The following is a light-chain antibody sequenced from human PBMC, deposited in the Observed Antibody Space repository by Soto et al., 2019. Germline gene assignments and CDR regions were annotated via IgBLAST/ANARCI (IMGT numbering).Light chain of an antibody. CDR1: QSISSY. Sequence: DIQMTQSPSSLSASVGDRVTITCRASQSISSYLNWYQQKPGKAPKLLIYAASNLQSGVPSRFSGSGSGTDFTLTIGSLQPEDFATYYCQQSYSTPPATFGQGTKVEIK. V-gene: IGKV1-39*01. CDR3: QQSYSTPPAT. J-gene: IGKJ1*01. CDR2: AAS.